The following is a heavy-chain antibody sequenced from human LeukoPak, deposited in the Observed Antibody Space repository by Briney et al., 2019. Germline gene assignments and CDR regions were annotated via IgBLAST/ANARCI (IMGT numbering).Heavy chain of an antibody. V-gene: IGHV3-74*01. CDR1: GLTFSSSW. CDR3: ARAVSGWQAIDY. CDR2: INSDGSNT. J-gene: IGHJ4*02. Sequence: GGSLRLSCAASGLTFSSSWMYWVRQAPGKGLVWVSDINSDGSNTRYADSVRGRFTISRDNAKEMVHLQMNSLRAEDTAAYYCARAVSGWQAIDYWGQGTLVTVSS. D-gene: IGHD6-19*01.